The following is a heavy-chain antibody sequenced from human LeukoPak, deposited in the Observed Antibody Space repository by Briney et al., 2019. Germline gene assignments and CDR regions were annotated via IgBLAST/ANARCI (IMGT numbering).Heavy chain of an antibody. CDR1: GFTFSTYS. D-gene: IGHD5-12*01. CDR2: ITSTSSCI. V-gene: IGHV3-21*01. J-gene: IGHJ3*01. Sequence: GGSLRLSCAASGFTFSTYSINWVRQAPGKGLEWVSSITSTSSCIYYADSVKGRFTISRDNAKNSLYLQMNSLRVEDTAVYYCARVQGGGSGYDSWGQGTMVTVSS. CDR3: ARVQGGGSGYDS.